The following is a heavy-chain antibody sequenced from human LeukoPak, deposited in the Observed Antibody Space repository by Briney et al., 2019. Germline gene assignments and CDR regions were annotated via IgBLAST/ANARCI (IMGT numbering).Heavy chain of an antibody. J-gene: IGHJ4*02. CDR3: ARGAAYGDYVFDY. V-gene: IGHV4-59*12. D-gene: IGHD4-17*01. CDR1: SGSISSYY. Sequence: SETLSLTCTVSSGSISSYYWSWIRQPPGKGLEWIGYIYYVGSTNYNPSLRSRATMSVGTSKNQFSLKLTSVTAADTAVYYCARGAAYGDYVFDYWGQGTLVTVSS. CDR2: IYYVGST.